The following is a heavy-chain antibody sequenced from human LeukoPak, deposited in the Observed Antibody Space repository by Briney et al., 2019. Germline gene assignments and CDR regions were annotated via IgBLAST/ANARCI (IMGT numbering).Heavy chain of an antibody. J-gene: IGHJ4*02. CDR3: ARADKERIAAAV. CDR1: GGTFGSYA. CDR2: IIPIFGTA. V-gene: IGHV1-69*05. D-gene: IGHD6-13*01. Sequence: SVKVSCKASGGTFGSYAISWVRQAPGQGLEWMGGIIPIFGTANYAQKFQGRVTITTDESTSTAYMELSSLRSEDTAVYYCARADKERIAAAVWGQGTLVTVSS.